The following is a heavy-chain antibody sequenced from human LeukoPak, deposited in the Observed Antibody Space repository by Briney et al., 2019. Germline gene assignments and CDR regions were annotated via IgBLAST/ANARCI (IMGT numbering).Heavy chain of an antibody. CDR3: ARHSWGDYYDSSGYYRPYYFDY. J-gene: IGHJ4*02. Sequence: GSLRLSCAASGFTFSRYWMNWVRQAPGKGLEWIGSIYYTGSTNYNPSLKSRVTISVDTSKNQFSLKLSSVTAADTAVYYCARHSWGDYYDSSGYYRPYYFDYWGQGTLVTVSS. CDR2: IYYTGST. V-gene: IGHV4-59*08. CDR1: GFTFSRYW. D-gene: IGHD3-22*01.